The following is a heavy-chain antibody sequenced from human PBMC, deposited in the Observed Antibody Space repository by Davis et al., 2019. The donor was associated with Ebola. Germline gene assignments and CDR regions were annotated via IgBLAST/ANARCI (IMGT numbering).Heavy chain of an antibody. J-gene: IGHJ4*02. CDR1: GFTFSSYS. Sequence: PGGSLRLSCAASGFTFSSYSMNWVRQAPGKGLEWVSSISSSSSYIYYADSVKGRFTISRDNAKNSLYLQMNSLRAEDTAVYYCARDGGIAAAAHAFDYWGQGTLVTVSS. V-gene: IGHV3-21*01. D-gene: IGHD6-13*01. CDR3: ARDGGIAAAAHAFDY. CDR2: ISSSSSYI.